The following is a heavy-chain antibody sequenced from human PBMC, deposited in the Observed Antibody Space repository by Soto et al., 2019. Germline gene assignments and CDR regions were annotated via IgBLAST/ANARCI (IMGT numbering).Heavy chain of an antibody. D-gene: IGHD3-10*01. Sequence: ASVKVSCKASGYTFTGYYMHWVRQAPGQGLEWMGWINPNSGGTNYAQKFQGWVTMTRDTSISTAYMELSRLRSDDTAVYYCARDFRRWFGELGFYYYGMDVWGQGTTVTVSS. CDR2: INPNSGGT. CDR3: ARDFRRWFGELGFYYYGMDV. J-gene: IGHJ6*02. CDR1: GYTFTGYY. V-gene: IGHV1-2*04.